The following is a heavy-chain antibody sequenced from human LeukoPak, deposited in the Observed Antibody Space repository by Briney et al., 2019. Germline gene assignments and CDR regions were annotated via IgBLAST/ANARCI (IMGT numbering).Heavy chain of an antibody. CDR2: ISGSRMYT. CDR3: ARGQFSTVTTGSRYYYGMDV. J-gene: IGHJ6*02. D-gene: IGHD4-17*01. Sequence: GGSLRLSCAASGFTFSSYSMNWIRQAPGKGLEWVSYISGSRMYTNYADSVKGRFTFSRDNAKNSLYLQMNSLRAEDTAVYYCARGQFSTVTTGSRYYYGMDVWGQGTTVTVSS. CDR1: GFTFSSYS. V-gene: IGHV3-21*05.